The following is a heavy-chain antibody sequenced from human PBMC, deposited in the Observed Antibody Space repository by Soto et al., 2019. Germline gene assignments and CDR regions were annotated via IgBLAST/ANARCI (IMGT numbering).Heavy chain of an antibody. CDR1: GGSISSYY. CDR2: IYYSGST. V-gene: IGHV4-59*01. CDR3: ARERVVFWSGYSTRNYMDV. J-gene: IGHJ6*03. Sequence: QVQLQESGPGLVKPSETLSLTCTVSGGSISSYYWSWIRQPPGKGLEWIGYIYYSGSTKYNPSLKSRVTISVDTSKNQFSLNLSSVTAADTAVYYCARERVVFWSGYSTRNYMDVWGKGTTVTVSS. D-gene: IGHD3-3*01.